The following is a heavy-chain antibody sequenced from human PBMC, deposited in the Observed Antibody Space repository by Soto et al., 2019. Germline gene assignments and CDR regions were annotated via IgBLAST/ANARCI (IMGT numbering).Heavy chain of an antibody. Sequence: QLQLQESGSGLVKPSQTLSLTCAVSGGSISSGGYSWRWIRQPPGKGLEWIGYIYHSGSTYYNPSPKSRVTISVDRSKNQFSLKLSSVTAADTAVYSCAAGGGLPRYYWGQPTLVTVSS. CDR3: AAGGGLPRYY. V-gene: IGHV4-30-2*01. CDR2: IYHSGST. CDR1: GGSISSGGYS. J-gene: IGHJ4*02. D-gene: IGHD5-12*01.